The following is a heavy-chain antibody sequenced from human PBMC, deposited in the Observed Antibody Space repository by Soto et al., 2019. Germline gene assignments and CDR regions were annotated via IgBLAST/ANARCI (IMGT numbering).Heavy chain of an antibody. D-gene: IGHD2-2*01. V-gene: IGHV1-69*13. CDR1: GGTFSSCA. Sequence: SVKVSCKASGGTFSSCAISWVRQAPGQGLEWMGGIIPIFGTANYAQKFQGRVTITADESTSTAYMELSSLRSEDTAVYYCARGGDIVVVPAAMRNWFDPWGQGTLVTVSS. CDR3: ARGGDIVVVPAAMRNWFDP. CDR2: IIPIFGTA. J-gene: IGHJ5*02.